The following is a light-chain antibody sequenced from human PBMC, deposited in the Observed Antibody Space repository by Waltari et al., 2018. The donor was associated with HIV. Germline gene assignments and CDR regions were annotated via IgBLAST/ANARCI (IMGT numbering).Light chain of an antibody. Sequence: SYELTQPFSVSVALGQTARIPFGGSNIETKDVHWYQQNPGQAPVLLSFNDIPRPSGVPGRFSGSKSRNLATLTISGAQAGDEAAYYCQVWHYTVVFGGGTKVTV. CDR3: QVWHYTVV. V-gene: IGLV3-9*01. CDR2: NDI. J-gene: IGLJ2*01. CDR1: NIETKD.